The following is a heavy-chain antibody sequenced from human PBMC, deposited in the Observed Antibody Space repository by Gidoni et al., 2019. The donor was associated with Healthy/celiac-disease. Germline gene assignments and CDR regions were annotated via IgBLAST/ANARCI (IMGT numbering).Heavy chain of an antibody. CDR3: ARQAPAAQQTRSFYYYGMDV. CDR2: IYYSGST. V-gene: IGHV4-39*01. CDR1: GCSISSSRYY. J-gene: IGHJ6*02. D-gene: IGHD2-2*01. Sequence: QLQLQESGPGLVKPSETLSLTCTVSGCSISSSRYYWGWIRQPPGKGLEWIGSIYYSGSTYYNPSLKSRVTISVDTSKNQFSLKLSSVTAADTAVYYCARQAPAAQQTRSFYYYGMDVWGQGTTVTVSS.